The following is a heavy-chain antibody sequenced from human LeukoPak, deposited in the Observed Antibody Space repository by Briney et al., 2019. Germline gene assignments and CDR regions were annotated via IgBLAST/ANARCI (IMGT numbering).Heavy chain of an antibody. V-gene: IGHV1-69*05. Sequence: GASVKVSCKASGGTFSSYAISWVRQAPGQGLEWMGGIIPIFGTANYAQKFQGRVTITTDESTSTAYMELSSLRSEDTAVYYCARGPYYDFWSGLMPLYMDVWGKGTTVTVSS. CDR3: ARGPYYDFWSGLMPLYMDV. D-gene: IGHD3-3*01. J-gene: IGHJ6*03. CDR2: IIPIFGTA. CDR1: GGTFSSYA.